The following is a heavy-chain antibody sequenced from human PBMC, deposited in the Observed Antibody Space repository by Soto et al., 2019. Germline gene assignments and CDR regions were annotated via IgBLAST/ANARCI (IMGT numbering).Heavy chain of an antibody. D-gene: IGHD2-2*01. CDR2: IYPGDSDT. V-gene: IGHV5-51*01. CDR3: ARSPVSWISTSCWGLYYFDY. Sequence: GESLKISCKGSGYSFTSYWIGWVRQMPGKGLEWMGIIYPGDSDTRYSPSFQGQVTISADKSISTAYLQWSSLKASDTAMYYCARSPVSWISTSCWGLYYFDYWGQGTLVTVSS. CDR1: GYSFTSYW. J-gene: IGHJ4*02.